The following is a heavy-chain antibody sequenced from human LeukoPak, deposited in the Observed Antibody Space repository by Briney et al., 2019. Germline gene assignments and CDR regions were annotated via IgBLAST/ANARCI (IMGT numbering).Heavy chain of an antibody. V-gene: IGHV3-11*01. D-gene: IGHD1-14*01. CDR2: ISSSGSTI. CDR3: ARPLDRTEAGAFDI. J-gene: IGHJ3*02. CDR1: GFTFSDYY. Sequence: GGSLRLSCAASGFTFSDYYMSWIRQAPGKGLEWVSYISSSGSTIYYADSVKGRFTISRDNAKNSLYLQMNSLRAEDTAVCYCARPLDRTEAGAFDIWGQGTMVTVSS.